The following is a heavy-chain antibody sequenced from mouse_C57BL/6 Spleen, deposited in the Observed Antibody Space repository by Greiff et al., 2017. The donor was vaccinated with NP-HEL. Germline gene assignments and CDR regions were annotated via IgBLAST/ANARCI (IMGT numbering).Heavy chain of an antibody. CDR1: GYTFTSYW. V-gene: IGHV1-61*01. CDR3: ARDGDYDPLYYAMDY. J-gene: IGHJ4*01. CDR2: IYPSDSET. Sequence: QVQLQQPGAELVRPGSSVKLSCKASGYTFTSYWMDWVKQRPGQGLEWIGNIYPSDSETHYNQKFKDKATLTVDKSSSTAYMQLSSLTSEDSAVYYCARDGDYDPLYYAMDYWGQGTSVTVSS. D-gene: IGHD2-4*01.